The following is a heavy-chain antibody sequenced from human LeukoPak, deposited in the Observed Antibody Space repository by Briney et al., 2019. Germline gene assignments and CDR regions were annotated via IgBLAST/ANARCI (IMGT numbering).Heavy chain of an antibody. D-gene: IGHD5-18*01. CDR2: IYYSGST. CDR1: GGPISSYY. CDR3: ARLDTAMVWGLDY. J-gene: IGHJ4*02. V-gene: IGHV4-59*01. Sequence: SETLSLTCTVSGGPISSYYWSWIRQPPGKGLEWIGYIYYSGSTNYNPSLKSRVTISVDTSKNQFSLKLSSVTAADTAVYYCARLDTAMVWGLDYWGQGTLVTVSS.